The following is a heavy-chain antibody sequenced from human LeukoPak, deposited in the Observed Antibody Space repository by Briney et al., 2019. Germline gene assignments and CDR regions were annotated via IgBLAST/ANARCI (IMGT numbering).Heavy chain of an antibody. J-gene: IGHJ5*02. Sequence: SETLSLTCTVSGGSISSYYWSWIRQPPGKGLEWIGYIYYSGSTNYNPSLKSRVTISVDTSKNQFSLKLSSVTAADTAVYYCARDHRSLDKNWFDPWGQGTLVTVSS. D-gene: IGHD3/OR15-3a*01. CDR3: ARDHRSLDKNWFDP. CDR2: IYYSGST. CDR1: GGSISSYY. V-gene: IGHV4-59*01.